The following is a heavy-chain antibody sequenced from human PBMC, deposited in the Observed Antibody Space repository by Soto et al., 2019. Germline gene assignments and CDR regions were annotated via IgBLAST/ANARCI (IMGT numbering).Heavy chain of an antibody. CDR2: IYWDDDK. CDR3: AHKGGGDRILDY. Sequence: QITLKESGPTLVKPTQTLTLTCTFSGFSLSTRGVGVGWIPQPPGKALEWLAIIYWDDDKRYSPSLKSRLTNTKDTSKNQVVLKMPNMDPVDTAPYYFAHKGGGDRILDYWGQGTLVTVSS. V-gene: IGHV2-5*02. CDR1: GFSLSTRGVG. J-gene: IGHJ4*02. D-gene: IGHD3-16*01.